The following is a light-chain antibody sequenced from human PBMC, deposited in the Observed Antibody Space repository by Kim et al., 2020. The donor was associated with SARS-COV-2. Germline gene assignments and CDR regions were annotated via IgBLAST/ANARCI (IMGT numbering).Light chain of an antibody. CDR3: AAWDDSLNAL. V-gene: IGLV1-44*01. CDR1: SSNIGSNT. CDR2: SNN. J-gene: IGLJ3*02. Sequence: GQRVTISCSGSSSNIGSNTVNWYQQLPGTAPKLLIYSNNQRPSGVPDRFSGSKSGTSASLAISGLQSEDEADYYCAAWDDSLNALFGGGTKLTVL.